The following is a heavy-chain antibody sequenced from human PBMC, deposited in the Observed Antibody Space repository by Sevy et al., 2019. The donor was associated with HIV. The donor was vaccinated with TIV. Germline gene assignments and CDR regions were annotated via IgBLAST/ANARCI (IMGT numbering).Heavy chain of an antibody. CDR3: ARVESCGGDCYYSDY. Sequence: ASVKVSGKASGYTFTSYYIHWVRQAPGQGLECMGIINPSGGGTNYAQKFQGRVTFTRDTSTSTVYMELSSLRAEDTAVYYCARVESCGGDCYYSDYWGQGTQVTVSS. CDR2: INPSGGGT. D-gene: IGHD2-21*02. CDR1: GYTFTSYY. V-gene: IGHV1-46*01. J-gene: IGHJ4*02.